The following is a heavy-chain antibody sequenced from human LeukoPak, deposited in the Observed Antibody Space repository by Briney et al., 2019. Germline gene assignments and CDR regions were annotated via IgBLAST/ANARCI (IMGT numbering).Heavy chain of an antibody. V-gene: IGHV3-11*01. J-gene: IGHJ4*02. D-gene: IGHD6-19*01. Sequence: PGGSLRLSCAASGFTFSDYYMSWIRQAPGKGLEWVSYISSSGSTIYYADSVKGRFTIPRDNAKNSLYLQMNSLRAEDTAVYYCARDEQWLVHIDYWGQGILVTVSS. CDR2: ISSSGSTI. CDR3: ARDEQWLVHIDY. CDR1: GFTFSDYY.